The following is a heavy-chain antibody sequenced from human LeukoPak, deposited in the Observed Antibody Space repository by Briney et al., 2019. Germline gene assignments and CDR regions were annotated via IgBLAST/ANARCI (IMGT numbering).Heavy chain of an antibody. V-gene: IGHV1-8*01. CDR1: GYTFTSYD. J-gene: IGHJ3*02. CDR3: ARGSNYYDSSGSLTGAFDI. CDR2: MNPNSGNT. D-gene: IGHD3-22*01. Sequence: ASVKVSCKASGYTFTSYDINWVRQATGQGLEWMGWMNPNSGNTGYAQKFQGRVTMTRNTSISTAYMELSSLRSEDTAVYYCARGSNYYDSSGSLTGAFDIWGQGTMVTVSS.